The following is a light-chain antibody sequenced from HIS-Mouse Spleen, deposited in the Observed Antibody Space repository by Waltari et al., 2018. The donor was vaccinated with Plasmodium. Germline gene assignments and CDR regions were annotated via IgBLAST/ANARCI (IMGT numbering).Light chain of an antibody. V-gene: IGLV2-8*01. J-gene: IGLJ2*01. CDR2: QVS. Sequence: QSDLTQPPSASGSPGQYVTIACTGTGRHVGGVNHVSCYQQHPGKAPKLMIYQVSKRPSGVPDRFSGSKAGNTASLTVSGLQAEDEADYYCSSYAGSNNFVVFGGGTKLTVL. CDR3: SSYAGSNNFVV. CDR1: GRHVGGVNH.